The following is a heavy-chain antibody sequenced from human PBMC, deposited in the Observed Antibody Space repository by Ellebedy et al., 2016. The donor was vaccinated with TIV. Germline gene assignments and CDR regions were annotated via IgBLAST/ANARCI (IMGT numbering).Heavy chain of an antibody. V-gene: IGHV3-64D*06. CDR3: VRGSWRRDGYNIHY. CDR2: ISSGGGTT. J-gene: IGHJ4*02. Sequence: GESLKISCSASGFTFSSYAMHWVRQAPGKGLEFVSAISSGGGTTYNADSVKGRFTISRDNSKNTLYLQMSSLRTEDTAVYRCVRGSWRRDGYNIHYWGKGTLVTVSP. CDR1: GFTFSSYA. D-gene: IGHD5-24*01.